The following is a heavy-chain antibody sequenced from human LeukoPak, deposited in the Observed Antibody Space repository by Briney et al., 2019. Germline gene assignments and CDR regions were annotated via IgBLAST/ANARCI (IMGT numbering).Heavy chain of an antibody. V-gene: IGHV4-59*01. CDR2: IYYSGST. CDR1: GGSISSYY. J-gene: IGHJ4*02. D-gene: IGHD3-22*01. CDR3: ARDGYYDSMDY. Sequence: PSETLSLTCTVSGGSISSYYWSWIRQPPGKGLGWIGYIYYSGSTNYNPSLKSRVTISVDTSKNQFSLKLSSVTAADTAVYYCARDGYYDSMDYWGQGTLVTVSS.